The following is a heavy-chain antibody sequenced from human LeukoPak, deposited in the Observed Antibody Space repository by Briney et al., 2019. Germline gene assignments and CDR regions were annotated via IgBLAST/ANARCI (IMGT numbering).Heavy chain of an antibody. J-gene: IGHJ6*02. D-gene: IGHD2/OR15-2a*01. Sequence: PGRSLRLSCAASGFIFRTHGFHWVRQAPGKGLEWVALISHDESMKIYADSVKGRFTVSRDISRNTLYLQMNSLRVEDTAIYNCARDLSLASMDVRGQGTTVTVSS. CDR3: ARDLSLASMDV. CDR2: ISHDESMK. CDR1: GFIFRTHG. V-gene: IGHV3-33*01.